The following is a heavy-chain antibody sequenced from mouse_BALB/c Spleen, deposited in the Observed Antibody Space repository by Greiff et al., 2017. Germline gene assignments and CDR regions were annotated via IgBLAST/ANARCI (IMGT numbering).Heavy chain of an antibody. CDR2: IYPYNGGT. D-gene: IGHD2-4*01. CDR1: GYTFTDYN. CDR3: ARSDYDDAMDY. V-gene: IGHV1S29*02. J-gene: IGHJ4*01. Sequence: EVQRVESGPELVKPGASVKISCKASGYTFTDYNMHWVKQSHGKSLEWIGYIYPYNGGTGYNQKFKSKATLTVDNSSSTAYMELRSLTSEDSAVYYCARSDYDDAMDYWGQGTSVTVSS.